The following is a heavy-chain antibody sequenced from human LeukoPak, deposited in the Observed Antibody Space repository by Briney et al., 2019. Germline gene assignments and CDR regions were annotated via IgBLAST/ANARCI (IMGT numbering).Heavy chain of an antibody. CDR2: INPSDDST. CDR3: ARAYYESSAYRHSVYFYY. CDR1: GYTFNSSY. D-gene: IGHD3-22*01. V-gene: IGHV1-46*02. J-gene: IGHJ4*02. Sequence: GASVKVSCKESGYTFNSSYMHWVRQAPGRGLEWMGIINPSDDSTRYAQKFQGRVTMTKDTSTNTVYMHLSSLSSDDTAVYYCARAYYESSAYRHSVYFYYWGQGTLVTVSS.